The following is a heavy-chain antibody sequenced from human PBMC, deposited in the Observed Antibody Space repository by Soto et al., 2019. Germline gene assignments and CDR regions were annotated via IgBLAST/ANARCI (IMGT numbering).Heavy chain of an antibody. D-gene: IGHD5-18*01. Sequence: QVQLVQSGAEVKKPESSVKVSCKAPGGTFSTYAISWVRQAPGQGLEWMGGIIPMFGTANYEQRFQDRVTITADESTNTVYMELRSLRSEDTAVYFCASGIQLWLRRINNGYSGWGQGTLVTVSS. CDR3: ASGIQLWLRRINNGYSG. V-gene: IGHV1-69*12. CDR2: IIPMFGTA. CDR1: GGTFSTYA. J-gene: IGHJ4*02.